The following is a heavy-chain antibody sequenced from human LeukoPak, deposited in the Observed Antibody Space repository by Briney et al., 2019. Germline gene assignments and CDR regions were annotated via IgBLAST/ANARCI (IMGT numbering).Heavy chain of an antibody. V-gene: IGHV3-23*01. CDR3: SKGGWNNWPDD. CDR2: ITGSGAST. CDR1: GFTFSSSA. D-gene: IGHD1/OR15-1a*01. J-gene: IGHJ4*02. Sequence: GGSLRLSCAASGFTFSSSAMIWVRQAPGMGLEWVSSITGSGASTFYTDSVRGRFTISRDNSKNTLYLQMNSLRAEDTAVYCCSKGGWNNWPDDWGQGTLVTVSS.